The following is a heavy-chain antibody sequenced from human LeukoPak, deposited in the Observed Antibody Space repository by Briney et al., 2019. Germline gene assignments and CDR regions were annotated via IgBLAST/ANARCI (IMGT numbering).Heavy chain of an antibody. CDR3: ASSHCTAGSCNWFDP. D-gene: IGHD2-8*02. CDR2: MYRGDRT. CDR1: GFTVSSNY. Sequence: SGGSLRLSCAASGFTVSSNYMSWVRQAPGKGLEWVSFMYRGDRTYYTDSVKGRFTMSRDDMKKTVYPQMDSLRAEDTAVYYCASSHCTAGSCNWFDPWGQGTLVTVSP. J-gene: IGHJ5*02. V-gene: IGHV3-66*01.